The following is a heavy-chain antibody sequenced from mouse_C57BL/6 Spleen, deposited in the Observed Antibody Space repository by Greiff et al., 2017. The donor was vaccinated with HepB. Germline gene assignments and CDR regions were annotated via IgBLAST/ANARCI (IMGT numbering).Heavy chain of an antibody. J-gene: IGHJ2*01. CDR3: ARNGSSYGWDY. V-gene: IGHV1-64*01. CDR1: GYTFTSYW. D-gene: IGHD1-1*01. Sequence: QVQLQQPGAELVKPGASVKLSCKASGYTFTSYWMHWVKQRPGQGLEWIGMIHPNSGSTNYNEKFKSKATLTVDKSSSTAYMQLSSLTSEDSAVYYCARNGSSYGWDYWGQGTTLTVSS. CDR2: IHPNSGST.